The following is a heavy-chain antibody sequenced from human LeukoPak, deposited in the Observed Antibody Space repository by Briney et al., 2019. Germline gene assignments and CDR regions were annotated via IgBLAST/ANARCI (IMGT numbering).Heavy chain of an antibody. CDR2: INPSGGST. V-gene: IGHV1-46*01. CDR1: GYTFTRYY. Sequence: ASVKVSCKASGYTFTRYYMHWVRQAPGQGLEWMGIINPSGGSTSYAQKFQGRVTMTRDTSTSTVYMELSSLRSEDTAVYYCARTSEDYYGSGSYLDYFDYWGQGTLVTVSS. CDR3: ARTSEDYYGSGSYLDYFDY. J-gene: IGHJ4*02. D-gene: IGHD3-10*01.